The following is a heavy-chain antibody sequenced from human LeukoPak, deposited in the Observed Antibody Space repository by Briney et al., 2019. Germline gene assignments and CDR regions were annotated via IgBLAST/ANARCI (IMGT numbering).Heavy chain of an antibody. D-gene: IGHD3-10*01. CDR3: AKQGRKSAFDF. CDR1: GGSISNSNYY. CDR2: IYYIEST. Sequence: PSETLSLTCTVSGGSISNSNYYWGWIRQPPGKGLEWIGSIYYIESTYYNPSLKSRVTVSVDTSKNQFSLKLRSLTAADTAVYYCAKQGRKSAFDFWGQGTLVTVSS. V-gene: IGHV4-39*01. J-gene: IGHJ4*02.